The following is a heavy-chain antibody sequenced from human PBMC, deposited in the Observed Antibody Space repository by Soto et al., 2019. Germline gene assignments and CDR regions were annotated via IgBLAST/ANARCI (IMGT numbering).Heavy chain of an antibody. CDR2: IYAGGNT. V-gene: IGHV3-53*01. Sequence: GGSLRLSCAASGFSVTSNYMTWVRQAPGKGLECVSVIYAGGNTYYPDSVKGRFTISSDNSKNTLFLQMNNLRAEDTAVYYCARVTTFYDILTSSYALNYFDYWGQGTRVTVSS. D-gene: IGHD3-9*01. J-gene: IGHJ4*02. CDR3: ARVTTFYDILTSSYALNYFDY. CDR1: GFSVTSNY.